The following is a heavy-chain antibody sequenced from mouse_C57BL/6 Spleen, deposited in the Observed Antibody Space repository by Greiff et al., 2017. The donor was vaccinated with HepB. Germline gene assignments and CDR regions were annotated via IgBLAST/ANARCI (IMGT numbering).Heavy chain of an antibody. D-gene: IGHD1-1*01. CDR3: ARNHYYYGSSYGYFDV. CDR2: ISSGSSTI. Sequence: EVQLQESGGGLVKPGGSLKLSCAASGFTFSDYGMHWVRQAPEKGLEWVAYISSGSSTIYYADTVKGRFTISRDNAKNTLFLQMTSLRSEDTAMYYCARNHYYYGSSYGYFDVWGTGTTVTVSS. V-gene: IGHV5-17*01. J-gene: IGHJ1*03. CDR1: GFTFSDYG.